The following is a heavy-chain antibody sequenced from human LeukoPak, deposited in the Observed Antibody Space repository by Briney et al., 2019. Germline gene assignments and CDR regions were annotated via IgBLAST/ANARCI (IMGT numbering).Heavy chain of an antibody. Sequence: ASVKVSCKTSGYTFTDYHMHWVRQAPGQGLERMGWINPNSGGTKHAQKFQGRVTMTRDTSISTAYMELSRLRSDDTAVYYCASLQVAGDYWGQGTLVTVSS. CDR2: INPNSGGT. V-gene: IGHV1-2*02. CDR1: GYTFTDYH. CDR3: ASLQVAGDY. D-gene: IGHD6-19*01. J-gene: IGHJ4*02.